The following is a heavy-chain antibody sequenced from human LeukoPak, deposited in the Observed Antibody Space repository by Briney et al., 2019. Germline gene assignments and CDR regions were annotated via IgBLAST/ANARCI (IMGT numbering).Heavy chain of an antibody. CDR3: ARDLRSSGWYYFDY. CDR1: GYTSTNYG. V-gene: IGHV1-18*01. CDR2: ISTYNGNT. D-gene: IGHD6-19*01. J-gene: IGHJ4*02. Sequence: ASVKVSCKASGYTSTNYGISWVRQAPGQGLEWMGWISTYNGNTNYAQKLQGRVTMTTDTSTSTAYMELWSLRSDDTAVYYCARDLRSSGWYYFDYWGQGTLVTVSS.